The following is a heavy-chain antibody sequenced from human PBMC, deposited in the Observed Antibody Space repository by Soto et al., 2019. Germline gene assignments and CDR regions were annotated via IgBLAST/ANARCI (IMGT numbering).Heavy chain of an antibody. Sequence: EVQLVESGGGLVQPGGSPRLSCAASGFTVSSNYMSWVRQAPGKGLEWVSVIYSGGSTYYADSVKGRFTISRDNSKNTLYLQMNSLRAEDTAVYYCARRAQMYYYGSGSYDYWGQGTLVTVSS. V-gene: IGHV3-66*01. D-gene: IGHD3-10*01. CDR1: GFTVSSNY. J-gene: IGHJ4*02. CDR3: ARRAQMYYYGSGSYDY. CDR2: IYSGGST.